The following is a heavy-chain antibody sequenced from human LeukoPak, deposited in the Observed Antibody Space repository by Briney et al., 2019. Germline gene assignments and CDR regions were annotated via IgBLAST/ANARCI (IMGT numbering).Heavy chain of an antibody. CDR2: IHYSGST. J-gene: IGHJ4*02. V-gene: IGHV4-59*08. D-gene: IGHD2-15*01. CDR3: ARSGSYAAAGDY. Sequence: SETLSLTCTVSGGSISSYYWSWIRPPPRKGLEWIGYIHYSGSTNYNPSLKSRVTISLDTSKNQFSLKLSSVTAADTAVYYCARSGSYAAAGDYWGQGTLVTVSS. CDR1: GGSISSYY.